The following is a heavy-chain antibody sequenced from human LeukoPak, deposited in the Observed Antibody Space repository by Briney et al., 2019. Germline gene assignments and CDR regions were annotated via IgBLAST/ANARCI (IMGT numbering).Heavy chain of an antibody. V-gene: IGHV3-49*04. D-gene: IGHD7-27*01. J-gene: IGHJ6*03. CDR3: TTMELGMGYYYYMDV. Sequence: PGGSLRLSCTASGCTFGDYAMSWVRQAPGKGLEWVGFIRSKAYGGTTEYAASVKGRFTISRDDSKSIAYLQMNSLKTDDTAVYYCTTMELGMGYYYYMDVWGKGTTVTVSS. CDR2: IRSKAYGGTT. CDR1: GCTFGDYA.